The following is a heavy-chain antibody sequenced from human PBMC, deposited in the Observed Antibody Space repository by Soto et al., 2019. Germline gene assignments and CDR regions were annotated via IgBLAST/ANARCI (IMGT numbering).Heavy chain of an antibody. CDR1: GFTFSSYT. CDR2: ISSSAGST. D-gene: IGHD2-2*01. CDR3: AYHNFDY. V-gene: IGHV3-23*01. Sequence: GGSLRLSCEASGFTFSSYTMSWVRQAPGKGLEWVSGISSSAGSTYYADSVKGRFTISRDNSKNTLYLQMNSLSAEDTAVYYCAYHNFDYWGQGTLVTVSS. J-gene: IGHJ4*02.